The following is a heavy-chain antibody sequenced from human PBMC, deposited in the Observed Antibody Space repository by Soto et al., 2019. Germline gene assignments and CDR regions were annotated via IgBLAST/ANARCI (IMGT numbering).Heavy chain of an antibody. V-gene: IGHV4-59*12. CDR1: GGSIGIYY. Sequence: SETLSLTCTVSGGSIGIYYWSWIRQPPGKGLEWIGYIYFRGTTNYNPSLKSRVTMSVDKSKNQFSLKLSSVTAADTAVYYCARTVYSGTNHDYWGQGTLVTVSP. J-gene: IGHJ4*02. CDR2: IYFRGTT. CDR3: ARTVYSGTNHDY. D-gene: IGHD2-2*01.